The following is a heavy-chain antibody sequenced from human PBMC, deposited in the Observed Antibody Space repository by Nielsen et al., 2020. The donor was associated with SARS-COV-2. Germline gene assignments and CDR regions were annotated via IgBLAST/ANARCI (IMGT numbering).Heavy chain of an antibody. J-gene: IGHJ3*02. V-gene: IGHV4-61*01. D-gene: IGHD6-19*01. CDR1: GGSVSSGSYY. CDR3: ARASSGWYDAFDI. CDR2: IYYSGST. Sequence: SETLSLTCTVSGGSVSSGSYYWSWIRQPPGKGLEWIGYIYYSGSTNYNPSLKSRVTISVDTSKNQFSLKLSSVTAADTAVYYCARASSGWYDAFDIWGQGTMVTVSS.